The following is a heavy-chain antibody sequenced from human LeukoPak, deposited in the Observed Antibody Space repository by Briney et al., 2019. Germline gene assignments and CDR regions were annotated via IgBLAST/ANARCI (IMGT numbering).Heavy chain of an antibody. J-gene: IGHJ6*03. Sequence: GESLKISCKGSGYSFTNYWIGWVRQMPGKGLEWMGIIYPGDSDTRYSPSFQGHVTVSVDKSIGTAYLQWSSLKASDTAMYYCAKGENFYYMDVWGKGTTVTVSS. D-gene: IGHD3-10*01. CDR2: IYPGDSDT. CDR1: GYSFTNYW. CDR3: AKGENFYYMDV. V-gene: IGHV5-51*01.